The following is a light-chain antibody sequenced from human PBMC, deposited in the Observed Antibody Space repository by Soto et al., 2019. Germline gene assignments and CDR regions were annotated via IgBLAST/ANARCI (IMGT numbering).Light chain of an antibody. Sequence: EIKISQSLAPLSVSKRERATLSCRASQSVSNNLAWFQHKAGQAPRLLIYGASTRATAIPARFSGSGSGTEFTLTISSLQSEDFAVYYCHQYNYWPRTFGEGTKVDIK. CDR2: GAS. J-gene: IGKJ1*01. CDR1: QSVSNN. V-gene: IGKV3-15*01. CDR3: HQYNYWPRT.